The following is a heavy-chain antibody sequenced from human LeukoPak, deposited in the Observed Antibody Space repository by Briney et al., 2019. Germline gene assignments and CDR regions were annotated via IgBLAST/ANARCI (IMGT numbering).Heavy chain of an antibody. V-gene: IGHV4-59*01. D-gene: IGHD3-10*01. CDR2: IYYSGST. CDR3: ARGDGSGSYPFDY. Sequence: SETLSLTCTVSGGSISSYYWSWIRQPPGKGLEWIGYIYYSGSTNYNPPLKSRVTISVDTSKNQFSLKLNSVTAADTAVYYCARGDGSGSYPFDYWGQGTLVTVSS. J-gene: IGHJ4*02. CDR1: GGSISSYY.